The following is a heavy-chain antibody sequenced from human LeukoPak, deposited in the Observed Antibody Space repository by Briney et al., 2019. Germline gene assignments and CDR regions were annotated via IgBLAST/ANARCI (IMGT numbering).Heavy chain of an antibody. CDR2: IYSGGST. J-gene: IGHJ3*02. CDR3: AGDADYGDLRAFDI. CDR1: GFTVSSNY. Sequence: PGGSLRLSCAASGFTVSSNYMSWVRQAPGKGLEWVSVIYSGGSTYYADSVKGRFTISRDNSKNTLYLQMNSLRAEDTAVYYCAGDADYGDLRAFDIWGQGTMVTVSS. D-gene: IGHD4-17*01. V-gene: IGHV3-53*01.